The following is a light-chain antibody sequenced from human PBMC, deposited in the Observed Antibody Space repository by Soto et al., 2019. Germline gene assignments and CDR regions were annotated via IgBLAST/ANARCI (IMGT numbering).Light chain of an antibody. Sequence: IVLTQSPAILSLSPGERATLSCRASQKISNKYLAWYQQTPDQAPRLLIFGASTRASGIPDRFSGRGSGTDFTLTISRLEPEDFALYYCQQYDLGFTFGPGTKVDI. V-gene: IGKV3-20*01. CDR1: QKISNKY. J-gene: IGKJ3*01. CDR2: GAS. CDR3: QQYDLGFT.